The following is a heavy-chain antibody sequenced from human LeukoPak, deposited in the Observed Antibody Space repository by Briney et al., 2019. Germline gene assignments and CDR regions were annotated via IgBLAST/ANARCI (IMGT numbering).Heavy chain of an antibody. V-gene: IGHV1-24*01. D-gene: IGHD5/OR15-5a*01. CDR1: GFTLSDLS. CDR3: AAGGVYDLFDY. Sequence: ASVKVSCKVSGFTLSDLSMHWVRQAPGKGLEWMGGFDPGDGETIYTQKFQGRVTMTEDTSTDTAYMELSSLRSEDTAVYYCAAGGVYDLFDYWGQGTLVTVSS. CDR2: FDPGDGET. J-gene: IGHJ4*02.